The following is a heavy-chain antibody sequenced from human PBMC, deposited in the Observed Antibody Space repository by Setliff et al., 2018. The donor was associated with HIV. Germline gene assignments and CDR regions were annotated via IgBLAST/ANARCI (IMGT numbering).Heavy chain of an antibody. D-gene: IGHD1-7*01. J-gene: IGHJ4*02. CDR1: GYTFTSYG. CDR3: AREGLELSGIDY. Sequence: ASVKVSCKASGYTFTSYGISWLRQAPGQGLEWMGWISAYNGDTQSTQRFQGRVTMTTDTSTNTAYLEVRSLRSDDTAVYYCAREGLELSGIDYWGQGTLVTVSS. V-gene: IGHV1-18*01. CDR2: ISAYNGDT.